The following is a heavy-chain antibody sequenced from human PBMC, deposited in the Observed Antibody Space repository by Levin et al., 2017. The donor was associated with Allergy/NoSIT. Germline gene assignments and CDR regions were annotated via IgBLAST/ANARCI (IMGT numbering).Heavy chain of an antibody. CDR1: GGSISGYY. D-gene: IGHD5-24*01. CDR2: IYSSGTT. Sequence: GSLRLSCTVSGGSISGYYCSWVRQPPGKALEWIAYIYSSGTTLSNPSLKSRVTISVDTSKNQCSLKLSSVTAADTAVYYCTRHPTIRAMTNGLDVWGQGTTVTVSS. J-gene: IGHJ6*02. CDR3: TRHPTIRAMTNGLDV. V-gene: IGHV4-59*01.